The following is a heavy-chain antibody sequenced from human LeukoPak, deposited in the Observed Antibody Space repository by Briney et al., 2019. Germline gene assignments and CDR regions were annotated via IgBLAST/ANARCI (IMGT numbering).Heavy chain of an antibody. CDR1: GYTFTSYG. Sequence: GASVKVSCKASGYTFTSYGISWVRQAPGQGLEWMGWISAYSGNTNYAQKLQGRVTMTRDTSISTAYMELSRLRSDDTALYYCARGRRFDSDGYYEAFYFDYWGQGTLVTVSS. J-gene: IGHJ4*02. D-gene: IGHD3-22*01. V-gene: IGHV1-18*01. CDR3: ARGRRFDSDGYYEAFYFDY. CDR2: ISAYSGNT.